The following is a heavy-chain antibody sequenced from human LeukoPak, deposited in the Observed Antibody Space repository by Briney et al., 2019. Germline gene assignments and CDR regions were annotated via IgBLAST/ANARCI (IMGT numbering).Heavy chain of an antibody. Sequence: GGSLRLSCAASGFTFSSYSMSWVRQAPGKGLQWVSVISGSGGITYYADSVQGRFAISRDNSKNTLYLQMNSLRAEDTAIYYCAKDPHSASEGIGYWGQGTLVTVSS. CDR2: ISGSGGIT. CDR1: GFTFSSYS. J-gene: IGHJ4*02. D-gene: IGHD4-11*01. V-gene: IGHV3-23*01. CDR3: AKDPHSASEGIGY.